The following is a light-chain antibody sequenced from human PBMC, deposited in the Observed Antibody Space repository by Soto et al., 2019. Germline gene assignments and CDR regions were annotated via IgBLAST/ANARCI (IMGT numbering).Light chain of an antibody. V-gene: IGLV1-40*01. CDR2: ENN. CDR1: SSNIGAGYE. CDR3: QSYDSSLSGYV. J-gene: IGLJ1*01. Sequence: QSVLTQPPSVSEAPGQRVTISCTGSSSNIGAGYEAHWYQQVPGTAPKLLIYENNNRPSGVPDRFSGSKSGTSASLAITGLQAEDEAEYCQSYDSSLSGYVFGTGTKVTVL.